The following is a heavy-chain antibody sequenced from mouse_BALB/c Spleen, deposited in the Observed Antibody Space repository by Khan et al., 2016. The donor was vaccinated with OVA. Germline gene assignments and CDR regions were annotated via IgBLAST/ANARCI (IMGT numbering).Heavy chain of an antibody. CDR1: GYTFTSYW. V-gene: IGHV1-5*01. CDR3: TRFGYLFAY. J-gene: IGHJ3*01. D-gene: IGHD2-2*01. CDR2: IYPGNSET. Sequence: EVQLQQSGTVLAGPGTSVKMSCKASGYTFTSYWMHGVKQRPGQVLEWIGAIYPGNSETSYNQKFKGKAKLTAVTSTSTAYMELSSLTNEDSAVYYCTRFGYLFAYWGQGTLVTVSA.